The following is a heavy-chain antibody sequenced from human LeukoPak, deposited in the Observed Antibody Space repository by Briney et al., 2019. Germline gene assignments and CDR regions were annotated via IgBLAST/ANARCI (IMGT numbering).Heavy chain of an antibody. CDR2: ISAYNGNT. CDR3: ARVWRGSSGWAPHY. Sequence: APVKVSCKASGYTFTSYGISWVRQAPGQGLEWMGWISAYNGNTNYAQKLQGRVTMTTDTSTSTAYMELRSLRSDDTAVYYCARVWRGSSGWAPHYWGQGTLVTVSS. J-gene: IGHJ4*02. V-gene: IGHV1-18*01. CDR1: GYTFTSYG. D-gene: IGHD6-19*01.